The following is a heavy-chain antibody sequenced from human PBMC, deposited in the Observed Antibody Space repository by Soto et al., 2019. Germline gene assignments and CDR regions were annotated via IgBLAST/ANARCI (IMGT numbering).Heavy chain of an antibody. V-gene: IGHV4-31*03. D-gene: IGHD6-13*01. J-gene: IGHJ6*02. CDR2: ISYSGST. CDR1: GGSISSGGYY. Sequence: QVQLQESGPGLVKPSQTLSLTCTVSGGSISSGGYYWSWIRQHPGKGLEWIGYISYSGSTYSNPSLKSRVTISVDTSKNQFSLRLSSVTAADTAVYYCARDVVNLAAAAQIYYYYGLDVWGQGTTVTVSS. CDR3: ARDVVNLAAAAQIYYYYGLDV.